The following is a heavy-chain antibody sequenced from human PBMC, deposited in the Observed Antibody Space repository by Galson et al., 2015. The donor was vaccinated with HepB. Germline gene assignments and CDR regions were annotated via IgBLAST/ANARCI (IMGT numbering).Heavy chain of an antibody. CDR3: ARWGGARGPGSYFLGPFDD. D-gene: IGHD3-10*01. CDR1: GFTFSNYA. Sequence: SLRLSCAGYGFTFSNYAITWVRQAPGRGLEWVSTISGSGGTTYYADSVKGRFTISRDNSENTLYLQMNSLRVEDTALYYCARWGGARGPGSYFLGPFDDWGQGILVSVSS. CDR2: ISGSGGTT. V-gene: IGHV3-23*01. J-gene: IGHJ4*02.